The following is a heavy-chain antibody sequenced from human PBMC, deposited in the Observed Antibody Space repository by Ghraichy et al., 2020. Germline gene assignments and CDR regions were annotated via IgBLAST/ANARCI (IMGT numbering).Heavy chain of an antibody. Sequence: GESLNISCAASAFTFSSYAMNWVRQAPGKGLEWVSYISSGGGVIYYADSVKGRFTISRDNAKSSLYLQMNSLRDEDTAVYYCARDGRRGYDMDYWGQGTLVTVSS. D-gene: IGHD5-18*01. CDR1: AFTFSSYA. V-gene: IGHV3-48*02. CDR2: ISSGGGVI. CDR3: ARDGRRGYDMDY. J-gene: IGHJ4*02.